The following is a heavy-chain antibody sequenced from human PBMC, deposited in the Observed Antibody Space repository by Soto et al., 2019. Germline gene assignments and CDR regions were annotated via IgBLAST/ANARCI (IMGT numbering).Heavy chain of an antibody. CDR3: ARAGTAMVTDFDY. J-gene: IGHJ4*02. CDR1: GFTFSTYS. V-gene: IGHV3-48*01. CDR2: ISSSSSTI. Sequence: GGSLRLSCAASGFTFSTYSMNWVRQAPGKGLEWVSYISSSSSTIYYADSVKGRFTISRDNAKNSLYLQMNSLRAEDTAVYYCARAGTAMVTDFDYWGQGTLVTVSS. D-gene: IGHD5-18*01.